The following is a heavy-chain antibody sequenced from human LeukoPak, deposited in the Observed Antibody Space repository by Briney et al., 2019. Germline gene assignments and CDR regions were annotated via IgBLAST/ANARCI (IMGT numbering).Heavy chain of an antibody. J-gene: IGHJ3*02. CDR1: GGSISSYY. D-gene: IGHD2-2*01. CDR2: IYHSGST. V-gene: IGHV4-59*01. CDR3: VRETAYLGFCSSTTCYHAFDI. Sequence: SETLSLTCTVFGGSISSYYWSWIRQSPGKGLEWIGHIYHSGSTNYNPSLKSRVTILQDTSKNQISLILSSVTAADTAVYYCVRETAYLGFCSSTTCYHAFDIWGQGTMVTVSS.